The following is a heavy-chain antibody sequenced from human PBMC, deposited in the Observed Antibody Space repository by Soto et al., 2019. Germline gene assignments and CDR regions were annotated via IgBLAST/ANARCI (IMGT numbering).Heavy chain of an antibody. D-gene: IGHD3-9*01. CDR2: IYYSGST. CDR1: GGSISSYY. CDR3: ARSPVVRYFDWVPHFDY. V-gene: IGHV4-59*01. Sequence: QVQLQESGPGLVKPSETLSLTCTVSGGSISSYYWSWIRQPPGKGLEWIGYIYYSGSTNYNPSLKRRVTISVDTSKNQFSLKLSSVTAADPAVYYCARSPVVRYFDWVPHFDYWGQGTLVTVSS. J-gene: IGHJ4*02.